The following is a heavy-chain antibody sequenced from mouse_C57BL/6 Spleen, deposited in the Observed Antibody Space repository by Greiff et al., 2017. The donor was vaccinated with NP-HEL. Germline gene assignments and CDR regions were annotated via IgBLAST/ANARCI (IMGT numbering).Heavy chain of an antibody. D-gene: IGHD1-1*01. V-gene: IGHV1-52*01. CDR1: GYTFTSYW. Sequence: VQLQQPGAELVRPGSSLPLSFPASGYTFTSYWMHWVKQRPIQGLEWIGNIDPSDSETPYNQKFKDKATLTVDKSSSTAYMQLSSLTSEDSAVYYCARDYYGSSGAYWGQGTLVTVSA. CDR2: IDPSDSET. CDR3: ARDYYGSSGAY. J-gene: IGHJ3*01.